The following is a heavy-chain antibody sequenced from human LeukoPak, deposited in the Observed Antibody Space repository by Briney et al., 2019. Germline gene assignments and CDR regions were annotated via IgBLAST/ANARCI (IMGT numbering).Heavy chain of an antibody. CDR2: INHSGST. Sequence: SETLSLTCAVSGGSFSGYYWSWIRQPPGKGLEWIGEINHSGSTNYNPSLKSRVTISVDTSKNQFSLKLSSVTAADTAVYYCARGASYYYYGMDVWGQGTTVTVSS. V-gene: IGHV4-34*01. CDR3: ARGASYYYYGMDV. J-gene: IGHJ6*02. CDR1: GGSFSGYY.